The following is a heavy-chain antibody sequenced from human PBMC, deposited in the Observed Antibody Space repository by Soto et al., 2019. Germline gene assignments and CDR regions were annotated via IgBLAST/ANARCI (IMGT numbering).Heavy chain of an antibody. D-gene: IGHD3-3*01. CDR1: GFIFSSYA. Sequence: EVQLLESGGGLVQPGGSVRLSCAASGFIFSSYAMSWVRQAPGKGLEWVSAISGTGDNAYYADSVRGRFTMSRDNSKSTLSLRMKSLRVEDTAIYYCAKFFAAGTRGYLDSWGQGPLVTVSS. J-gene: IGHJ4*02. CDR3: AKFFAAGTRGYLDS. V-gene: IGHV3-23*01. CDR2: ISGTGDNA.